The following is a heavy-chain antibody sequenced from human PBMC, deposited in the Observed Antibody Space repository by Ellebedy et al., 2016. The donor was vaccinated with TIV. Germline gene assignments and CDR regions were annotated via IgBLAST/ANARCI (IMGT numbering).Heavy chain of an antibody. CDR2: IWNDGSKT. CDR3: ARGFGAHHFDY. D-gene: IGHD3-3*01. J-gene: IGHJ4*02. V-gene: IGHV3-33*08. CDR1: GFTFSQFA. Sequence: GESLKISXATSGFTFSQFAVHWVRQALGKGLEWVAIIWNDGSKTYYADSVKGRFTISRDNSKNTLYLQMNSLGAEDTAVYYCARGFGAHHFDYWGQGTLVTVSS.